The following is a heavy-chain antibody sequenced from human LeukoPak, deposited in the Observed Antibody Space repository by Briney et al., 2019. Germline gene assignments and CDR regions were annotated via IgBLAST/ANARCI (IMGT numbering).Heavy chain of an antibody. Sequence: ASVKVSCKASGYTFTSYYMHWVRQAPGQGLEWMGILNPSDGSTSYAQKFQGRITMTRDMSTSTIYMELNSLRSEDTAVYYCARDFSYYYVGNGYYYDDYWGQGTLVTVSS. J-gene: IGHJ4*02. D-gene: IGHD3-22*01. CDR2: LNPSDGST. V-gene: IGHV1-46*01. CDR3: ARDFSYYYVGNGYYYDDY. CDR1: GYTFTSYY.